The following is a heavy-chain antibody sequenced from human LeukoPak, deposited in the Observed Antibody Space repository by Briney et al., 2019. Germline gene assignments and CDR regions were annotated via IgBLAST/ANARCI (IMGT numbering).Heavy chain of an antibody. V-gene: IGHV3-48*02. CDR3: ARDLPGIPFDY. CDR1: GFTFSSYS. J-gene: IGHJ4*02. Sequence: GGSLRLSCAASGFTFSSYSMNWVRQAPGKGLEWVSSISSSSTIYYADSVKGRFTISRDNAKNSLYLQMNSLRDEDTAVYYCARDLPGIPFDYWGQGTLVTVSS. CDR2: ISSSSTI. D-gene: IGHD3-10*01.